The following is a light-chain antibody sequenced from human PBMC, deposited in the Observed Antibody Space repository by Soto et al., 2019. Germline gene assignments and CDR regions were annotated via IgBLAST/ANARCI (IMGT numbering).Light chain of an antibody. CDR2: LSRDGSH. CDR1: SGHSNYA. J-gene: IGLJ2*01. CDR3: QTGGTGIVI. V-gene: IGLV4-69*01. Sequence: QSVLTQSPSASASLGASVKLTCTLSSGHSNYAIAWHQQQPEKGPRYLMKLSRDGSHSKGDGIPNRFSGSRSGAERYLTISSLQSEDEADYYCQTGGTGIVIFGGGTKVTVL.